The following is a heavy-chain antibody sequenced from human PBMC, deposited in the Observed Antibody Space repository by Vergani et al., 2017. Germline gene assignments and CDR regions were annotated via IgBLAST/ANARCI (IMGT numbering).Heavy chain of an antibody. CDR2: IYYSGST. CDR3: ASNGRRSYGYYYFDY. Sequence: QVQLQESGPRLVKPSQTLSLTCTVSGGSISSGGYYWSWIRQHPGKGLEWIGYIYYSGSTYYNPSLKSRVTISVDTSKNQFSLKLSSVTAADTAVYYCASNGRRSYGYYYFDYWGQGTLVTVSS. J-gene: IGHJ4*02. D-gene: IGHD5-18*01. CDR1: GGSISSGGYY. V-gene: IGHV4-31*03.